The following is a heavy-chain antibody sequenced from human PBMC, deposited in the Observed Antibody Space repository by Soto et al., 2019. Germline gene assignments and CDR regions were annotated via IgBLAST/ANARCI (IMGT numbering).Heavy chain of an antibody. CDR1: GYTFSGYW. Sequence: EVQLVESGGGLVQPGGSLRLSCAATGYTFSGYWMSWVRQAPGKGLEWVANIKQDGSEQFYVDSVKGRFTISRDNAKNSLYLQMNSLRAEDTAVYYCAREAVWGQGTTVTVSS. CDR2: IKQDGSEQ. V-gene: IGHV3-7*05. CDR3: AREAV. J-gene: IGHJ6*02.